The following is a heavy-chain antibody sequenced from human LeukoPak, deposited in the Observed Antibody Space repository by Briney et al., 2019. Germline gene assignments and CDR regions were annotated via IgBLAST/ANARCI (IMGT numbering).Heavy chain of an antibody. CDR3: ARGRAI. CDR2: IYYGGST. J-gene: IGHJ3*02. CDR1: GGSVISGYCY. V-gene: IGHV4-61*01. Sequence: SETLPLTCTVAGGSVISGYCYWNWSRKPPGKGLEWIGNIYYGGSTNYNPSLEGRVTISLDTSKNQVSLKLSSVTAADTAMYYCARGRAIWGQGTMVTVSS.